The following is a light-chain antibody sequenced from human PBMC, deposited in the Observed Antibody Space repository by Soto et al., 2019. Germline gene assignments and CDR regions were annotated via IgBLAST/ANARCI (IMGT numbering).Light chain of an antibody. Sequence: EIVMTQSPATLSVSPGERATLSCRASQSVSSNLAWYQQKPGQAPRLLIYGASTRATGIPARFSGSASGTEFTLTFSSLQSEDFAVYYWQQYNKSRPWTFGQGNKVEIK. CDR1: QSVSSN. CDR3: QQYNKSRPWT. CDR2: GAS. V-gene: IGKV3-15*01. J-gene: IGKJ1*01.